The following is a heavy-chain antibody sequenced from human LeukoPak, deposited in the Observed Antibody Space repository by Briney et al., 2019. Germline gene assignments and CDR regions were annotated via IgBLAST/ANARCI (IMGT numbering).Heavy chain of an antibody. J-gene: IGHJ4*02. Sequence: GESLKISCKGSGYSFTSFWIGWVGQMPGKGLEWMGIIYPGDSDTRYSPSFQCQVTISADKSISTAYLQWSSLKASDTAMYYCTRVISSGWSSDYWGQGTLVTVSS. CDR1: GYSFTSFW. V-gene: IGHV5-51*01. D-gene: IGHD6-19*01. CDR2: IYPGDSDT. CDR3: TRVISSGWSSDY.